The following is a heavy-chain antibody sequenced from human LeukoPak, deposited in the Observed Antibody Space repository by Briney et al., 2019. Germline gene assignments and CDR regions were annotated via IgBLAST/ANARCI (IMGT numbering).Heavy chain of an antibody. J-gene: IGHJ4*02. Sequence: PGGSLRLSCAASGFTFSNYAMSWVRQAPGKGLEWVSGISAGGSTYYADSVKGRFTISRDNSKNTLYLQMNSLRAEDTAVYYCAKDPPDSPLTLAGIAVAGTDYWGQGTLVTVSS. V-gene: IGHV3-23*01. CDR2: ISAGGST. D-gene: IGHD6-19*01. CDR3: AKDPPDSPLTLAGIAVAGTDY. CDR1: GFTFSNYA.